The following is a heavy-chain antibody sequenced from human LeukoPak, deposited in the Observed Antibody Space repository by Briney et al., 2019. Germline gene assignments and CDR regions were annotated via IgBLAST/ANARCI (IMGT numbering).Heavy chain of an antibody. J-gene: IGHJ4*02. CDR1: RFTFSSYG. Sequence: HPGGSLRLSCAASRFTFSSYGMHWVRQAPGKGLEWVAFIRYDGSNKYYADSVKGRFTISRDNSKNMVYLQMNSLRAEDTALYYCVKDLVGYDSSGYRDYWGQGTLVTVSS. D-gene: IGHD3-22*01. CDR3: VKDLVGYDSSGYRDY. V-gene: IGHV3-30*02. CDR2: IRYDGSNK.